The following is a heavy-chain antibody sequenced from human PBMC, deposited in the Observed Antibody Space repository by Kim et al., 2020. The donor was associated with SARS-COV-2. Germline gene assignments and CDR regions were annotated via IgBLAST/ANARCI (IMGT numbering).Heavy chain of an antibody. D-gene: IGHD6-6*01. V-gene: IGHV1-46*01. J-gene: IGHJ4*02. Sequence: SCAQKFQGGVTMTRDTSTSTVYMELSSLISEDTALYYCARGLAGSSPNVDYWGQGTLVTVSS. CDR3: ARGLAGSSPNVDY.